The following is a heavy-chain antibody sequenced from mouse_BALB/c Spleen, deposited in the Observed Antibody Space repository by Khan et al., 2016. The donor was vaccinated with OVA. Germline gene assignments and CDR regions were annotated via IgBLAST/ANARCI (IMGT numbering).Heavy chain of an antibody. J-gene: IGHJ1*01. D-gene: IGHD4-1*01. CDR3: ARTGGYVDV. Sequence: QIQLVQSGPELKKPGETVKISCKASGYTFTNYGMHWVKQAPGKGLKWMGWINTYTGEPTYADDFKGRFAFSLETSASTSYLQLNNLKNEDTAKYFCARTGGYVDVWGAGTTVTVSS. V-gene: IGHV9-3-1*01. CDR2: INTYTGEP. CDR1: GYTFTNYG.